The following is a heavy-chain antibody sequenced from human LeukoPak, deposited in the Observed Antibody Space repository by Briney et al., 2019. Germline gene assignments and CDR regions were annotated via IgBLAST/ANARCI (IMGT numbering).Heavy chain of an antibody. CDR2: IHTSGST. J-gene: IGHJ4*02. D-gene: IGHD1-26*01. CDR3: ARAPGAFDY. CDR1: GYSIRSAYY. Sequence: SETLSLTCTVSGYSIRSAYYWGWIRQPAGKGLEWIGRIHTSGSTNYNPSLESRVTMSIDTSKNQFSLRLSSVTAADTAVYYCARAPGAFDYWGQGTLVTVSA. V-gene: IGHV4-4*07.